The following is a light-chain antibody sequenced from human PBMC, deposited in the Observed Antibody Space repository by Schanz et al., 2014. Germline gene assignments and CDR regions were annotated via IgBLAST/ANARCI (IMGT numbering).Light chain of an antibody. Sequence: EIALTQSPGTLPLSPGERATLSCRASQSGSDSFLAWYQQKPGQGPRLFIYGTSTRATGIPDRFSGSGSGTDFTLAISRLEPEDFAVYYCQHYGSSPDTFGQGTRLELK. J-gene: IGKJ5*01. V-gene: IGKV3-20*01. CDR3: QHYGSSPDT. CDR1: QSGSDSF. CDR2: GTS.